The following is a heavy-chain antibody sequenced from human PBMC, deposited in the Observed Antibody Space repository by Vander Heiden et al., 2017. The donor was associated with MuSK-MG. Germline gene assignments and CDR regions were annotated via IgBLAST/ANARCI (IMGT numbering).Heavy chain of an antibody. V-gene: IGHV3-23*01. J-gene: IGHJ4*02. CDR3: AKGDGLDY. CDR1: GLPFSAYA. CDR2: ISPSGGSR. Sequence: EVQLLDSGAGLVPPGGSLRLSCTASGLPFSAYAMWRGCQAPGKGLEWVSAISPSGGSRYYADSVKGRCTISRDDCKNTLYLQMNSLRADDTAIYYCAKGDGLDYWGQGTLVTVSS. D-gene: IGHD2-21*02.